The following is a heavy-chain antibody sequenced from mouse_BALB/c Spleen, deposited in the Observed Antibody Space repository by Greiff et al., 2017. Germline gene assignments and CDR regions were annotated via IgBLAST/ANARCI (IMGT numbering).Heavy chain of an antibody. CDR1: GYSITSGYY. J-gene: IGHJ2*01. V-gene: IGHV3-6*02. CDR3: ARDRDYGEDYFDY. CDR2: ISYDGSN. Sequence: VQLQQSGPGLVKPSQSLSLTCSVTGYSITSGYYWNWIRQFPGNKLEWMGYISYDGSNNYNPSLKNRISITRDTSKNQFFLKLNSVTTEDTATYYCARDRDYGEDYFDYWGQGTTLTVAA. D-gene: IGHD2-4*01.